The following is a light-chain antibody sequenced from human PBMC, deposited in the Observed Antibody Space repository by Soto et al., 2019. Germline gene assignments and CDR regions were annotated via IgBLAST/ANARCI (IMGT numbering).Light chain of an antibody. CDR2: DAS. CDR1: QSVSSY. V-gene: IGKV3-11*01. CDR3: QQRNIWPPVT. J-gene: IGKJ5*01. Sequence: EIVLTQSPATLSFSPGERSTLACRSSQSVSSYLAWYQQKPCQAPRLLIYDASNRATGIPARFSGSGSGTDFTLTINSLEPEDSAIYYCQQRNIWPPVTFGQGTRLEIK.